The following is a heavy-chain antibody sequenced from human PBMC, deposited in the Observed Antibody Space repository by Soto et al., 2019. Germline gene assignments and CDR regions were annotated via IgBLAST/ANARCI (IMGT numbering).Heavy chain of an antibody. D-gene: IGHD4-17*01. Sequence: SETLSLTCTVSGGSISSYYWSWIRQPPGKGLEWIGYIYYSGSTNYNPSLKSRVTISVDTSKNQFSLKLSSVTAADTAVYYCARRIFDYGDYVYGNWFDPWGQGTLVTVSS. CDR2: IYYSGST. CDR1: GGSISSYY. CDR3: ARRIFDYGDYVYGNWFDP. V-gene: IGHV4-59*01. J-gene: IGHJ5*02.